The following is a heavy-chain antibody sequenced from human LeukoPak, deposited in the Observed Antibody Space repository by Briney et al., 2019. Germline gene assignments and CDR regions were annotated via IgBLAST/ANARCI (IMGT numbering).Heavy chain of an antibody. D-gene: IGHD4-11*01. CDR3: AKDYSNYVVWFDP. CDR2: IYHSGST. Sequence: SETLSLTCTVSGYSISSGYYWGWIRQPPGKGLEWIGSIYHSGSTYYNPSLKSRVTISVDTSKNQFSLKLSSVTAADTAVYYCAKDYSNYVVWFDPWGQGTLVTVSS. CDR1: GYSISSGYY. J-gene: IGHJ5*02. V-gene: IGHV4-38-2*02.